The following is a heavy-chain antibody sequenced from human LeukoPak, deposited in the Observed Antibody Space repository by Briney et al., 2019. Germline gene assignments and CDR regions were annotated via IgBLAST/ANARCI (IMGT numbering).Heavy chain of an antibody. CDR1: GFSFSDYG. V-gene: IGHV3-23*01. Sequence: GGSLRLSCAASGFSFSDYGMSWVRQAPGKGLEWVSISGGRGTGTFYGDSVKGRFTISRDNSKNALFLQMNSLGVEDTALYYCARLTGNHFDCWGQGALVTVSS. CDR2: SGGRGTGT. J-gene: IGHJ4*02. D-gene: IGHD1-14*01. CDR3: ARLTGNHFDC.